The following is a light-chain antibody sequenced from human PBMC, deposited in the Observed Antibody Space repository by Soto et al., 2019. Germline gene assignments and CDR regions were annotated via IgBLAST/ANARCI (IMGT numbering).Light chain of an antibody. Sequence: EIVLTQSPATLSLSPGERAALSCRASQSVSAFLAWYQQKPGQAPRLLIYDDSNRATGIPARFSGSGSGTDFTLTISSLEPEDFAVYYCQQRYTWPLTFGGGTKLEIK. CDR2: DDS. CDR1: QSVSAF. CDR3: QQRYTWPLT. J-gene: IGKJ4*01. V-gene: IGKV3-11*01.